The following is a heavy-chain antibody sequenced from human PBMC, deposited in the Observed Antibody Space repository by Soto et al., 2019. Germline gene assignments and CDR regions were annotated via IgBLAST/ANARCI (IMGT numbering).Heavy chain of an antibody. D-gene: IGHD3-16*01. J-gene: IGHJ5*02. V-gene: IGHV5-51*01. CDR1: GYSFTSYW. CDR3: ERVRRHFGVYGHLNGWFDP. Sequence: PGESLKISCKGSGYSFTSYWIGWVRQMPGKGLEWMGIIYPGDSDTRYSPSFQGQVTISADKSISTAYLQWSSLKASDTAMYYCERVRRHFGVYGHLNGWFDPWGQGTLVTVSS. CDR2: IYPGDSDT.